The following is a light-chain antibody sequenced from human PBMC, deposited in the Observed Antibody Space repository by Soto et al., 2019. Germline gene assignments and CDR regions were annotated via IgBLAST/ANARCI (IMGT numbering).Light chain of an antibody. CDR2: GAS. J-gene: IGKJ1*01. Sequence: EIVLTQSPATLSSFPGDRVTLSCRASQAVNTRLAWYQHKPGQAPRLLIYGASTRATGIPARFSGSGSGTEFTLIISSLQSEDFAVYFCQQYNNWPWTFGQGTKVDIK. CDR1: QAVNTR. V-gene: IGKV3-15*01. CDR3: QQYNNWPWT.